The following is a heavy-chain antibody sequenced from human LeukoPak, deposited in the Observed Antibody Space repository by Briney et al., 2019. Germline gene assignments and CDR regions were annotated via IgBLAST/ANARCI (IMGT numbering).Heavy chain of an antibody. CDR3: ARRVGIAAAGIDY. D-gene: IGHD6-13*01. CDR1: GYSISSGYY. J-gene: IGHJ4*02. V-gene: IGHV4-38-2*01. Sequence: PSETVSLTCAVSGYSISSGYYWGWIRQPPGKGLEWIGSIYHSGSTYYNPSLKSRVTISVDTSKNQFSLKLSSVTAADTAVYYCARRVGIAAAGIDYWGQGTLVTVSS. CDR2: IYHSGST.